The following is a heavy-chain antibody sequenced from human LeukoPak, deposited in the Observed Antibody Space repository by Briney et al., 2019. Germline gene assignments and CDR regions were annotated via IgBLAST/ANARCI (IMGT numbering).Heavy chain of an antibody. CDR1: GGTFSSYA. D-gene: IGHD3-22*01. CDR3: ARGDPWYYDSSGYYYFY. CDR2: IIPILGIA. J-gene: IGHJ4*02. V-gene: IGHV1-69*04. Sequence: SVKVSCKASGGTFSSYAISWVRQAPGQGLEWMGRIIPILGIANYAQKFQGRVTITADKSTSTAYMELSSLRSEDTAVYYCARGDPWYYDSSGYYYFYWGQGTLVTVSS.